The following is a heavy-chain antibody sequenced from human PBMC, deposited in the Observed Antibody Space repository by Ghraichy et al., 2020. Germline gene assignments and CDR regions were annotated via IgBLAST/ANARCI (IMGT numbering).Heavy chain of an antibody. CDR2: MNPNSGNT. Sequence: ASVKVSCKASGYTFTSYDINWVRQATGQGLEWMGWMNPNSGNTGYAQKFQGRVTMTRNTSISTAYMELSSLRSEDTAVYYCARGLYSGYDSSYYYYYGMDVWDQGTTVTVSS. CDR1: GYTFTSYD. D-gene: IGHD5-12*01. J-gene: IGHJ6*02. CDR3: ARGLYSGYDSSYYYYYGMDV. V-gene: IGHV1-8*01.